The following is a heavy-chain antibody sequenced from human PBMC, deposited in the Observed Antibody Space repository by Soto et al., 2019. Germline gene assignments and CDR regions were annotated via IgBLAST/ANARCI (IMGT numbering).Heavy chain of an antibody. J-gene: IGHJ5*02. D-gene: IGHD3-10*01. V-gene: IGHV4-59*11. Sequence: QVQLQESGPGLVKASETLSLTCTVSGTSMSGHFWSWMRQPPGKGLEWIGYGYYSGSTLYNPSLKSRVTISLDTSKNHFSLRLNSVTSADTAVCYCARGVYLSLVRTGWFDPWGQGTLVTVSS. CDR2: GYYSGST. CDR3: ARGVYLSLVRTGWFDP. CDR1: GTSMSGHF.